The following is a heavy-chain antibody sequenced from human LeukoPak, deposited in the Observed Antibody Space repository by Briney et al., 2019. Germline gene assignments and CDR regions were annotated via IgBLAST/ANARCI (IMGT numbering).Heavy chain of an antibody. Sequence: ASVKVSCKASGGTFSSYAISWVRQAPGQGLEWMGGIIPIFGTANYAQKFQGRVTITTDESTSTAYMELSSLRSEDTAVYYCASGIAVAGSHVYYFDYWGQGTLVTVSS. CDR3: ASGIAVAGSHVYYFDY. J-gene: IGHJ4*02. V-gene: IGHV1-69*05. D-gene: IGHD6-19*01. CDR2: IIPIFGTA. CDR1: GGTFSSYA.